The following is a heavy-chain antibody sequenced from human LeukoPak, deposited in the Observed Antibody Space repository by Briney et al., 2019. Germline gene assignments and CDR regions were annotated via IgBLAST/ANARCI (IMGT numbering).Heavy chain of an antibody. CDR1: GGSISGYY. CDR2: IHSSGST. V-gene: IGHV4-59*08. Sequence: PSETLSLTCAVSGGSISGYYWSWIWHPPAQGLEWISYIHSSGSTSYNPSLKSRITMSLDTSQSQFSLKLRSVTATATAVYYCARHDDSQVSGTYPLGCWGQGTLVTVSS. CDR3: ARHDDSQVSGTYPLGC. D-gene: IGHD3-10*01. J-gene: IGHJ4*02.